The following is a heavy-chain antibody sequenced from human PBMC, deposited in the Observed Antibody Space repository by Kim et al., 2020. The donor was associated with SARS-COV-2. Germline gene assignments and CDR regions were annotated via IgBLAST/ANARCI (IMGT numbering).Heavy chain of an antibody. CDR3: ARDPAGWELPDLNY. J-gene: IGHJ4*02. V-gene: IGHV3-21*01. Sequence: GGSLRLSCAASGFTFSTYSMNWVRQAPGKVLEWVSSINSTSSCKNYADSLKGPITISRDNSNNSLYIHMNDLSAEDTAVYYCARDPAGWELPDLNYWGQG. D-gene: IGHD1-26*01. CDR1: GFTFSTYS. CDR2: INSTSSCK.